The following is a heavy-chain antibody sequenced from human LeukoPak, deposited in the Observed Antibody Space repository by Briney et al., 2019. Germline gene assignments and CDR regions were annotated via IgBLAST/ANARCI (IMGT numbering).Heavy chain of an antibody. J-gene: IGHJ4*02. CDR1: GFTFSDYY. Sequence: GGSLRLSCAASGFTFSDYYMSWIRQAPGKGLEWVSYISSSGGTVYYAGSVKGRFTISRDNAQNSLYLQMNSLRTEDTAVYYCAREHSSSWADYWGPGTLVTVSS. V-gene: IGHV3-11*01. CDR3: AREHSSSWADY. D-gene: IGHD6-13*01. CDR2: ISSSGGTV.